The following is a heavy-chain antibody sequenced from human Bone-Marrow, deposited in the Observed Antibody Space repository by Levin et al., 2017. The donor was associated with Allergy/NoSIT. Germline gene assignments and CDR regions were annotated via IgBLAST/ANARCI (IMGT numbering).Heavy chain of an antibody. J-gene: IGHJ5*02. V-gene: IGHV3-48*03. CDR2: IDRSGKTI. D-gene: IGHD3-10*02. Sequence: GGSLRLSCVGSGFSFSSYEMNWVRQAPGKGLEWVSHIDRSGKTIYYADSVKGRLTVSRDNAQSSLYLQMNSLKTEDTAIYYCTSLLIIFGDVIPWGQGTLVTVSS. CDR3: TSLLIIFGDVIP. CDR1: GFSFSSYE.